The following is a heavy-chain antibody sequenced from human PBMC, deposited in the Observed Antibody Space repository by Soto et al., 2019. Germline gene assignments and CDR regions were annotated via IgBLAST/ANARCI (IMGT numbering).Heavy chain of an antibody. CDR3: ARGWGRYYDSSGYYRTFDY. CDR2: IIPIFGTA. D-gene: IGHD3-22*01. J-gene: IGHJ4*02. Sequence: QVQLVQSGAEVKKPGSSVKVSCKASGGTFSSYAISWVRQAPGQGLEWMGGIIPIFGTANYAQKFQGRVTITADESTSTADMELSSLRSEDTAVYYCARGWGRYYDSSGYYRTFDYWGQGTLVTVSS. CDR1: GGTFSSYA. V-gene: IGHV1-69*01.